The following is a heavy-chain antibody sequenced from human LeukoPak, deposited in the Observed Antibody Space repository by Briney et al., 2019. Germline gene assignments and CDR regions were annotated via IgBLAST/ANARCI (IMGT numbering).Heavy chain of an antibody. D-gene: IGHD4-17*01. J-gene: IGHJ3*02. CDR3: ARVYGPATVTTLGFIGAFDI. V-gene: IGHV6-1*01. CDR1: GDSVSSNSAA. Sequence: SQTLSLTCAISGDSVSSNSAAWNWIRQSPSRGLEWLGRTYYRSKWYNDYAVSVKSRITINPDTSKNQFSLQLNSVTPEDTAVYYCARVYGPATVTTLGFIGAFDIWGQGTMVTVSS. CDR2: TYYRSKWYN.